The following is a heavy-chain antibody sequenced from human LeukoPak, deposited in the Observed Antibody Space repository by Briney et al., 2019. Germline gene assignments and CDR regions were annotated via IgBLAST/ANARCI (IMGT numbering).Heavy chain of an antibody. CDR2: ISSSSSYI. CDR3: AKDSPSRTATTEIPVDY. D-gene: IGHD1/OR15-1a*01. CDR1: GFSFSDYT. Sequence: PGGSLRLSCAASGFSFSDYTMNWVRQAPGKGLEWVSSISSSSSYIYFANSVRGRFTIYRDNAKNSLYLQMNSLRVEDTAVYCCAKDSPSRTATTEIPVDYWGQGTLVTVSS. J-gene: IGHJ4*02. V-gene: IGHV3-21*01.